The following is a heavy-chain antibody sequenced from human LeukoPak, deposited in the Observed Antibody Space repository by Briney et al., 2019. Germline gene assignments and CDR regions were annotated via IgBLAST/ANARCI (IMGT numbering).Heavy chain of an antibody. CDR1: GFTFSSYS. D-gene: IGHD2-2*01. CDR2: ISSSSSYI. Sequence: PGGSLRLSCAASGFTFSSYSMNWVRQAPGKGLEWVSSISSSSSYIYYADSVKGRFTISRDNAKNSLYLQVNSLRAEDTAVYYCARDHCSSTSCYVDYYYYGMDVWGKGTTVTVSS. CDR3: ARDHCSSTSCYVDYYYYGMDV. V-gene: IGHV3-21*01. J-gene: IGHJ6*01.